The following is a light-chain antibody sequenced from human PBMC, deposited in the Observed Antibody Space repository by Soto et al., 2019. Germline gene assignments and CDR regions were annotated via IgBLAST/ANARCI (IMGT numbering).Light chain of an antibody. Sequence: QSVLTQPASVSGSPGQSITISCTGSSSDVGSYDLVSWYQQHPGKAPKFMIYEDTKRPSGVSDRFSGSRSGNTASLTISSLRAEDEADYYCCAYVGGPTSVLFGGGTKLTVL. CDR2: EDT. CDR3: CAYVGGPTSVL. J-gene: IGLJ2*01. CDR1: SSDVGSYDL. V-gene: IGLV2-23*01.